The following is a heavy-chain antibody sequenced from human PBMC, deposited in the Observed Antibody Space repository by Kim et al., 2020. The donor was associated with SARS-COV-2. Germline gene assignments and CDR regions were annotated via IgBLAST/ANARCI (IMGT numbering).Heavy chain of an antibody. J-gene: IGHJ3*02. V-gene: IGHV4-31*03. CDR3: ARDPPPTAIGVGSAANAFDI. CDR1: GGSISSGGYY. Sequence: SETLSLTCTVSGGSISSGGYYWSWIRQHPGKGLEWIGYIYYSGSTYYNPSLKSRVTISVDTSKNQFSLKLSSVTAADTAVYYCARDPPPTAIGVGSAANAFDIWGQGTMVTVSS. D-gene: IGHD6-25*01. CDR2: IYYSGST.